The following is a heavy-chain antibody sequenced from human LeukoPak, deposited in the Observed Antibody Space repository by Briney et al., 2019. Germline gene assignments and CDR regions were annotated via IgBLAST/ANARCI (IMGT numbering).Heavy chain of an antibody. Sequence: ASVKVSCKASGYTFTSYGISWVRQAPGQGLEWMGWISAYNGNTNYAQKLQGRVTMTTDTSTSTAYMELRSLRSDDTAVYYCARDGCSSTSCYESDDHWGQGTLVTVSS. J-gene: IGHJ4*02. CDR1: GYTFTSYG. CDR3: ARDGCSSTSCYESDDH. V-gene: IGHV1-18*01. D-gene: IGHD2-2*01. CDR2: ISAYNGNT.